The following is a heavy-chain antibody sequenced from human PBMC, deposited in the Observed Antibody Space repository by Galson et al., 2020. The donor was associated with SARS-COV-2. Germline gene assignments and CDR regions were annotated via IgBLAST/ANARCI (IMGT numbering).Heavy chain of an antibody. J-gene: IGHJ5*02. CDR3: ARKLHNWFDP. CDR1: GGSFSGYY. CDR2: INHSGST. D-gene: IGHD1-7*01. V-gene: IGHV4-34*01. Sequence: SETLSLTCAVYGGSFSGYYWSWIRQPPGKGLEWIGEINHSGSTNYNPSLKSRVTISVDTSKNQFSLKLSSVTAADTAVYYCARKLHNWFDPWGQGTLVTVSS.